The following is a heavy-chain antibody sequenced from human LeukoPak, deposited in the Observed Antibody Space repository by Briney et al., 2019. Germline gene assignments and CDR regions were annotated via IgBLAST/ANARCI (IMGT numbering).Heavy chain of an antibody. J-gene: IGHJ4*02. D-gene: IGHD3-3*01. V-gene: IGHV3-7*01. CDR3: ARMDYDFWSGYKNFDY. CDR2: IKQDGSEK. CDR1: GFTFSSYW. Sequence: GGSLRLSCAASGFTFSSYWMSWVRQAPGKGLEWVANIKQDGSEKYYVDSVKGRFTISRDNAKNSLYLQMNSLRAEDTAVYYCARMDYDFWSGYKNFDYWGQGTLVTVCS.